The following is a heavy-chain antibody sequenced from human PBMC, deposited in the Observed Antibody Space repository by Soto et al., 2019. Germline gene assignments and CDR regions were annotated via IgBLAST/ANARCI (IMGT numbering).Heavy chain of an antibody. J-gene: IGHJ3*02. V-gene: IGHV4-59*13. Sequence: SETLSLTCTVSGGSISSYYWSWIRQPPGKGLEWIGYIYYSGSTNYNPSLKSRVTISVDTSKNQFSLKLSSVTAADTAVYYCARGLRYCDWLFEHDAFDIWGQGTMVTVSS. CDR3: ARGLRYCDWLFEHDAFDI. CDR1: GGSISSYY. CDR2: IYYSGST. D-gene: IGHD3-9*01.